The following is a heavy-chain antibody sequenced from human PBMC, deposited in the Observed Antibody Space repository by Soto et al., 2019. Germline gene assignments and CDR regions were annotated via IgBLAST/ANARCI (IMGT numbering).Heavy chain of an antibody. D-gene: IGHD3-3*01. Sequence: QVQLVQSGAEVKKPGASVKVSCKASGYTFTSYGISWVRQAPGQGLEWMGWISAYNGNTNYAQKLQGRVTMTTDTSKGTAYMELRRLRSDDTAVYYCARGGNYDFWSGYTYYYYGMDVWGQGTTVTVSS. CDR1: GYTFTSYG. V-gene: IGHV1-18*01. CDR2: ISAYNGNT. CDR3: ARGGNYDFWSGYTYYYYGMDV. J-gene: IGHJ6*02.